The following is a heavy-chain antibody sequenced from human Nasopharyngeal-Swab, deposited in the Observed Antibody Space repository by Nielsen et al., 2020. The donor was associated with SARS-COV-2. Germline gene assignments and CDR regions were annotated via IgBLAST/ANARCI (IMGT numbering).Heavy chain of an antibody. CDR1: GGSISSYY. V-gene: IGHV4-4*07. Sequence: SETLSLTCPVSGGSISSYYWSWIRQPAGKGLEWIGRIYTSGSTNYNPSLKSRVTMSVDTSKNQFSLKLSSVTAADTAVYYCASDVPGIAARPRNWFDPWGQGTLVTVSS. CDR2: IYTSGST. J-gene: IGHJ5*02. D-gene: IGHD6-6*01. CDR3: ASDVPGIAARPRNWFDP.